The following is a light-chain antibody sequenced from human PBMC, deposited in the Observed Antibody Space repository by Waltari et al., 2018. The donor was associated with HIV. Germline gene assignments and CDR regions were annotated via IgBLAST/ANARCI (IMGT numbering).Light chain of an antibody. V-gene: IGKV1-33*01. CDR3: QHHDNRPIT. CDR2: DAS. J-gene: IGKJ5*01. Sequence: DIQMTQSPSSLSASVGDRVPITCQASQDITTFLNWHHQKPGKAPNLLIFDASKLQPGVPSRFRGSGSGTDFTFTISSLEPEDIATYFCQHHDNRPITFGQGTRLEMK. CDR1: QDITTF.